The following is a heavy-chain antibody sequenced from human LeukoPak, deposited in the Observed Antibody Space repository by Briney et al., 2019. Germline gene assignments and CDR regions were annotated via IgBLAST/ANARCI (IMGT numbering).Heavy chain of an antibody. V-gene: IGHV3-20*04. CDR1: GFTFDNYG. CDR2: INWNGGRS. J-gene: IGHJ3*02. Sequence: GGSLRLSCAASGFTFDNYGMNWVRQAPGKGPEWVSAINWNGGRSDYADSVKGRFTISRDNAKNSLYLQMNSLRAENTALYYCARDDTLRAFDMWGQGTMVTVSS. D-gene: IGHD2-21*01. CDR3: ARDDTLRAFDM.